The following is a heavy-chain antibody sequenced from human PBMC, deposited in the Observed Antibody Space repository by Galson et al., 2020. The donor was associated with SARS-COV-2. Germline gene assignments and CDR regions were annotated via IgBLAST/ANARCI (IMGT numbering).Heavy chain of an antibody. CDR1: GFTFSSYS. J-gene: IGHJ4*02. V-gene: IGHV3-48*04. CDR3: ARDLHYDFWSGYLKTVDY. D-gene: IGHD3-3*01. Sequence: GGSLRLSCAASGFTFSSYSMNWVRQAPGKGLEWVLYISSSSSTIYYADSVKGRFTISRDNAKNSLYLQMNSLRAEDTAVYYCARDLHYDFWSGYLKTVDYWGQGTLVTVSS. CDR2: ISSSSSTI.